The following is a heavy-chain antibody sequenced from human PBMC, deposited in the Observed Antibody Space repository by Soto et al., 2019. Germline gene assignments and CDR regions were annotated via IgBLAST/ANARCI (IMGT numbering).Heavy chain of an antibody. D-gene: IGHD6-19*01. J-gene: IGHJ6*02. CDR3: ARVEQWLVRSTYYYYYGMDV. V-gene: IGHV3-7*03. CDR1: GFTFSSYA. Sequence: EVQLLESGGGLVQPGGSLRLSCAASGFTFSSYAMSWVRQAPGKGLEWVANIKQDGSEKYYVDSVKGRFTISRDNAKNSLYLQMNSLRAEDTAVYYCARVEQWLVRSTYYYYYGMDVWGQGTTVTVSS. CDR2: IKQDGSEK.